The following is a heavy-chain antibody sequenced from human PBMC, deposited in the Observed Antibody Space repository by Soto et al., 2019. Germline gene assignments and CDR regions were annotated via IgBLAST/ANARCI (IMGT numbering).Heavy chain of an antibody. Sequence: GESRKISCKGSGYSFTSYWISWVRQMPGKGLEWMGRIDPSDSYTNYSPSFQGHVTISADKSISTAYLQWSSLKASDTAMYYCARATSTVVTYYYYGMDVWGQGTTVTVSS. CDR3: ARATSTVVTYYYYGMDV. CDR2: IDPSDSYT. J-gene: IGHJ6*02. CDR1: GYSFTSYW. D-gene: IGHD4-17*01. V-gene: IGHV5-10-1*01.